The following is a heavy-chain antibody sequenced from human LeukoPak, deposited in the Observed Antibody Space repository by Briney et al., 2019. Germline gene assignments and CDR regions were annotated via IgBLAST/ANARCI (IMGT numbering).Heavy chain of an antibody. V-gene: IGHV3-23*01. CDR2: ISGSGGST. D-gene: IGHD2-15*01. CDR1: GSTFSSYA. CDR3: AKGIDCSGGSCYSARSFGVNY. J-gene: IGHJ4*02. Sequence: PGGSLRLSCAASGSTFSSYAMSWVRQAPGKGLEWVSAISGSGGSTYYADSVKGRFTISRDNSKNTLYLQMNSLRAEDTAVYYCAKGIDCSGGSCYSARSFGVNYWGQGTLVTVSS.